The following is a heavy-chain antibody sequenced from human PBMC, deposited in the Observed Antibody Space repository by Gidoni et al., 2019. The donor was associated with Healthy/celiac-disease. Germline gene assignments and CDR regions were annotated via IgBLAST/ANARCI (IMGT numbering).Heavy chain of an antibody. V-gene: IGHV3-33*01. CDR3: ASETYYYDSSGYYSMGQVDY. J-gene: IGHJ4*02. CDR2: IWYDGSNK. Sequence: QVQLVDSWGGVVRPGRALQLLCGAPGFTLATPGLPWVRQAPGKGVEWVAVIWYDGSNKYYADSVKGRFTISRDNSKNTLYLQMNSLRAEDTAVYYCASETYYYDSSGYYSMGQVDYWGQGTLVTVSS. CDR1: GFTLATPG. D-gene: IGHD3-22*01.